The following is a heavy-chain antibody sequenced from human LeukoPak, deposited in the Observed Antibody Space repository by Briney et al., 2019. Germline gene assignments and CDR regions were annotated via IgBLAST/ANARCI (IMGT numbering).Heavy chain of an antibody. CDR3: AKVRYSGSYWTFDY. J-gene: IGHJ4*02. Sequence: PGGSLRLSCAVSGFTSSSYWISWVRQAPGKGLEWVAVISYDGSNKYYADSVKGRFTISRDNSKNTLYLQMNSLRAEDTAVYYCAKVRYSGSYWTFDYWGQGTLVTVSS. V-gene: IGHV3-30*18. D-gene: IGHD1-26*01. CDR1: GFTSSSYW. CDR2: ISYDGSNK.